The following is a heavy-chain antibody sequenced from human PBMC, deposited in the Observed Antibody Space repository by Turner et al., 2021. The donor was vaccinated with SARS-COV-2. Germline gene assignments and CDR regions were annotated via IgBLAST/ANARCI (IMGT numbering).Heavy chain of an antibody. D-gene: IGHD2-2*01. Sequence: EVQLLESGGGLVQPGGSLRLSFAASGFTFSSYGMSWVRQAPGKGLEWVSAISGSGDSTYYADSVKGRFTISRDNSKNTLYLQMNSLRAEDTAVYYYAKEDQPLRGYYFYYDMDVWGQGTTVTVSS. J-gene: IGHJ6*02. CDR1: GFTFSSYG. V-gene: IGHV3-23*01. CDR2: ISGSGDST. CDR3: AKEDQPLRGYYFYYDMDV.